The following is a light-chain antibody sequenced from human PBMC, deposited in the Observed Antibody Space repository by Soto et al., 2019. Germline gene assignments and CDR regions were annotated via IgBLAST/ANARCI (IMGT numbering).Light chain of an antibody. J-gene: IGKJ4*02. CDR1: QGMSTY. Sequence: DIQLTQSPSFLSASVGDTVTITCRASQGMSTYLAWYQQKPGKVPKLLIGSASTLQSGVPPRFSGGGSGTEFTLTISDLQPDDSGIYYCQQLNGYQLACCGGTNVEIK. CDR2: SAS. V-gene: IGKV1-9*01. CDR3: QQLNGYQLA.